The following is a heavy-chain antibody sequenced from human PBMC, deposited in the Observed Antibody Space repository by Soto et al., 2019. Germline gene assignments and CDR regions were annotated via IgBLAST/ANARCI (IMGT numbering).Heavy chain of an antibody. CDR1: GYSFTSYW. CDR2: IDPSDSYT. Sequence: GESLKISCKGSGYSFTSYWISWVRQMPGKGLEWMGRIDPSDSYTNYSPSFQGHVTISADKSISTAYLQWSSLKASDTAMYYCASTRIAVAVCYCYYYGMDVWGHGTTVTVSS. D-gene: IGHD6-19*01. J-gene: IGHJ6*02. V-gene: IGHV5-10-1*01. CDR3: ASTRIAVAVCYCYYYGMDV.